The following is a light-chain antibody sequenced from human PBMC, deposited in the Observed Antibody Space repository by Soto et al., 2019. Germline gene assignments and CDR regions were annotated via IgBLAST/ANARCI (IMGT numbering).Light chain of an antibody. CDR3: NAFITNDTFV. CDR1: TTF. CDR2: DVI. Sequence: QSVLTQPASVSGSPGQSITISCTGATTFVSWYQQHPGKAPKLIIYDVINRPSGISKRFSGSKSGNTASLTISGLQAEDESVYYCNAFITNDTFVCGTGSKVTVL. J-gene: IGLJ1*01. V-gene: IGLV2-14*03.